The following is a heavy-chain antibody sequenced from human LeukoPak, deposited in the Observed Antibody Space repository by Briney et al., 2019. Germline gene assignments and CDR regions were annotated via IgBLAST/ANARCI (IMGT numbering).Heavy chain of an antibody. J-gene: IGHJ6*03. Sequence: GASVKVSCKASGYTFTSYDINWVRQATGQGLEWMGGIIPIFGTANYAQKFQGRVTITADESTSTAYMELSSLRSEDTAVYYCARGDIVVVPAAINLYYYYMDVWGKGTTVTVSS. V-gene: IGHV1-69*13. CDR3: ARGDIVVVPAAINLYYYYMDV. D-gene: IGHD2-2*02. CDR1: GYTFTSYD. CDR2: IIPIFGTA.